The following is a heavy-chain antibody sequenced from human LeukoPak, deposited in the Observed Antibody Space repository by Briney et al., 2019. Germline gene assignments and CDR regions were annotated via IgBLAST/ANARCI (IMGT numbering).Heavy chain of an antibody. V-gene: IGHV1-18*01. CDR3: ARGVTDYYDSSESFDY. D-gene: IGHD3-22*01. CDR2: ISAYNGNT. J-gene: IGHJ4*02. CDR1: GYTFTSYG. Sequence: ASVKVSCKASGYTFTSYGISWVRQAPGQGLEWMGWISAYNGNTNYAQKLQGRVTMTTDTSMSTAYMELRSLRSDDTAVYYCARGVTDYYDSSESFDYWGQGTLVTVSS.